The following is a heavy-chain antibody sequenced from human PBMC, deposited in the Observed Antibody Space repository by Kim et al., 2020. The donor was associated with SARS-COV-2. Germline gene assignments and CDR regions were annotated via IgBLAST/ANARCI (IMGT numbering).Heavy chain of an antibody. J-gene: IGHJ4*02. V-gene: IGHV5-10-1*01. CDR1: GYSFTSYW. CDR3: ARLRGAGTTQDY. Sequence: GESLKISCKGSGYSFTSYWISWVRQMPGKGLEWMGSIDPSDSYTNYSPSFQGHVTISADKSISTAYLQWSSLKASDTAMSYCARLRGAGTTQDYWGQGTLVTVSS. D-gene: IGHD3-10*01. CDR2: IDPSDSYT.